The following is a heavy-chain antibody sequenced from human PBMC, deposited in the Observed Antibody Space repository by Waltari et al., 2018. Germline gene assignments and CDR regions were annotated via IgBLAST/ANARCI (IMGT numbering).Heavy chain of an antibody. D-gene: IGHD6-13*01. J-gene: IGHJ6*03. V-gene: IGHV4-61*05. CDR2: IYYSGST. Sequence: QLQLQESGPGLVKPSETLSLTCTVSGGSIRSSSQYWGWIRQHPGKGLEWIGYIYYSGSTNYNPSLKSRVTISVDTSKNQFSLKLSSVTAADTAVYYCARVKTAAGLYYYYMDVWGKGTTVTVSS. CDR1: GGSIRSSSQY. CDR3: ARVKTAAGLYYYYMDV.